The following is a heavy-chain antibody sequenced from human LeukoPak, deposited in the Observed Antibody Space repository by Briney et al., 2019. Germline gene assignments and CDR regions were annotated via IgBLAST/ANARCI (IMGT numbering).Heavy chain of an antibody. Sequence: PSETLSLTCTVSGGSISSSSYYWGWIRQPPGKGLEWIGYIYYSGSTNYNPSLKSRVTISVDTSKNQFSLKLSSVTAADTAVYYCARQFPLSYGYVAFDIWGQGTMVTVSS. J-gene: IGHJ3*02. CDR2: IYYSGST. V-gene: IGHV4-61*05. D-gene: IGHD5-18*01. CDR3: ARQFPLSYGYVAFDI. CDR1: GGSISSSSYY.